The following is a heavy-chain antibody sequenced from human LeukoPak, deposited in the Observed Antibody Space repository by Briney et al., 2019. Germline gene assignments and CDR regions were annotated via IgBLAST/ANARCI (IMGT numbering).Heavy chain of an antibody. Sequence: ASVKVSRKASGYTFTGCYMHWVRQAPGQGLEWMGRINPNSGGTNYAQKFQGRVTMTRDTSISTAYMELSRLRSDDTAVYYCARGGYDSVYYYNGMDVWGQGTTVTVSS. V-gene: IGHV1-2*06. CDR3: ARGGYDSVYYYNGMDV. J-gene: IGHJ6*02. D-gene: IGHD3-3*01. CDR2: INPNSGGT. CDR1: GYTFTGCY.